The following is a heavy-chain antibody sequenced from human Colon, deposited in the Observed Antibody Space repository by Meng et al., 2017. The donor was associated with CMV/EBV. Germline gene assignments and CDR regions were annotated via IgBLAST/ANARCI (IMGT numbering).Heavy chain of an antibody. CDR2: MSNSGDT. V-gene: IGHV4-39*07. CDR3: ARHYTSGWSIDF. CDR1: GGSISSSTYY. Sequence: QMQLQESGPGLVKPSETLSLICRVSGGSISSSTYYWGWVRQPPGKGLEWIGSMSNSGDTNYNPSLKSRFTMSIDTSKNQLSLSLTSVTAADTAVYYCARHYTSGWSIDFWGQGTLVTVSS. D-gene: IGHD6-19*01. J-gene: IGHJ4*02.